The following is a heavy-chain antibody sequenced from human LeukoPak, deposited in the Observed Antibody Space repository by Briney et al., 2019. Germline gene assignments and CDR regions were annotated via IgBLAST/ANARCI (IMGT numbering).Heavy chain of an antibody. CDR2: ISSNGGST. CDR3: ASVLHPNYVDSSDAFDI. D-gene: IGHD4-17*01. J-gene: IGHJ3*02. V-gene: IGHV3-64*01. CDR1: GFTFSSYA. Sequence: PGGSLRLSCAASGFTFSSYAMSWVRQAPGKGLEYVSAISSNGGSTYYANSVKGRFTISRDNSKNTLYLQMGSLRAEDMAVYYCASVLHPNYVDSSDAFDIWGQGTMVTVSS.